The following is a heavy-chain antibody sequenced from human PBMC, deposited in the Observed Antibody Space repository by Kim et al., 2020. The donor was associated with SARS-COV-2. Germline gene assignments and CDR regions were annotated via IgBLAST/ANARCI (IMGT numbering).Heavy chain of an antibody. CDR1: GFTFSSYA. V-gene: IGHV3-23*01. D-gene: IGHD6-19*01. CDR2: IRGSGCST. Sequence: GGSLRLSCAASGFTFSSYAMSWVRQAPGKGLEWVSAIRGSGCSTYYAVSVKGPFTISRANSMNTLYLQMNSLRAEDSPVFYCALKYSSGGGGFDCCGQGT. J-gene: IGHJ5*01. CDR3: ALKYSSGGGGFDC.